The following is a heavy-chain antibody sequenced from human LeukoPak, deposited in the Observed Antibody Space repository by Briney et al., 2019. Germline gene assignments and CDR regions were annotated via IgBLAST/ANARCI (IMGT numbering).Heavy chain of an antibody. V-gene: IGHV1-18*01. CDR2: ISAYNGNT. CDR1: GYTFTDFG. Sequence: ASVKVSCKASGYTFTDFGISWVRQAPGQGLEWMGWISAYNGNTNYAQKFQGRVTMTTDTFTSTAYMELRSLRSDDTAVYYCARASYGYCSSTSCYTYYYYYYMDVWGKGTTVTVSS. CDR3: ARASYGYCSSTSCYTYYYYYYMDV. J-gene: IGHJ6*03. D-gene: IGHD2-2*02.